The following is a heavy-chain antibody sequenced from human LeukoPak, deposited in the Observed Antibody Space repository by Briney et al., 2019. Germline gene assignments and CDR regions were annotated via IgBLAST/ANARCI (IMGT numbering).Heavy chain of an antibody. CDR2: IRYDGSNK. V-gene: IGHV3-30*02. Sequence: GGSLRLSCAASAFIFSSYGMHWVRQAPGKGLEWVAFIRYDGSNKYYADSVKGRFTISRDNAKNTLNLQMNSLRAEDTAVYYCARDLGQYYDTSDNWFDPWGQGTLVTVSS. D-gene: IGHD3-22*01. CDR3: ARDLGQYYDTSDNWFDP. J-gene: IGHJ5*02. CDR1: AFIFSSYG.